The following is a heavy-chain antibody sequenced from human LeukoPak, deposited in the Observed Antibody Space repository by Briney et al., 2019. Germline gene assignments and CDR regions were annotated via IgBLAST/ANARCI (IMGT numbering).Heavy chain of an antibody. CDR1: GGSISSGGYY. Sequence: SETLSLTCTVSGGSISSGGYYWSWIRQPPGKGLEWIGYIYHSGSTYYNPSLKSRVTISVDRSKNQFSLKLSSVTAADTAVYYCARARFLEWFPFDYWDQGTLVTVSS. D-gene: IGHD3-3*01. J-gene: IGHJ4*02. CDR3: ARARFLEWFPFDY. V-gene: IGHV4-30-2*01. CDR2: IYHSGST.